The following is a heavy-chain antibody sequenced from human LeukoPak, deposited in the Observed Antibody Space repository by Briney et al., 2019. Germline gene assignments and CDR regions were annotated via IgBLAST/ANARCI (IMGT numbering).Heavy chain of an antibody. D-gene: IGHD3-10*01. CDR3: AREGLWFGEKFDY. CDR2: ISSSGSTI. V-gene: IGHV3-48*04. Sequence: PGGSLRLSCAASGFTFSSYSMNWVRQAPGKGLEWVSYISSSGSTIYYADSVKGRFTISRDNAKNSLYLQMSSLRAEDTAVYYCAREGLWFGEKFDYWGQGTLVTVSS. CDR1: GFTFSSYS. J-gene: IGHJ4*02.